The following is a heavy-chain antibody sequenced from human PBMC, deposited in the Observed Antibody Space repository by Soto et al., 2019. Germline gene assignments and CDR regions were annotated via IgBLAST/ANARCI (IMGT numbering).Heavy chain of an antibody. CDR2: ISNSGST. D-gene: IGHD2-2*03. Sequence: PSETLSLTCTVSDASISSYHWSWIRQPPWKGLEWIGNISNSGSTNYNPSLKSRVTISVDTSKNQFSLKLTSVTAADTAVYHCAREIGYCTSTSCHAGPLYYYMDVWGKGTTVTVSS. J-gene: IGHJ6*03. CDR3: AREIGYCTSTSCHAGPLYYYMDV. CDR1: DASISSYH. V-gene: IGHV4-59*01.